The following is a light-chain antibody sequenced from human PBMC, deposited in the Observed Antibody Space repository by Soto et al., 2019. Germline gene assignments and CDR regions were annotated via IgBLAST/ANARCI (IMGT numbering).Light chain of an antibody. CDR2: GAS. J-gene: IGKJ1*01. CDR3: QQYGSSPQWT. Sequence: SVLTQSPGTLSLSPGERATLSCRARQSVSSSYLAWYQQKPGQAPRLLIYGASSRATGIPDRFSGSGSGTDFTLTISRLEPEDFAVYYCQQYGSSPQWTFGQGTKVDIK. V-gene: IGKV3-20*01. CDR1: QSVSSSY.